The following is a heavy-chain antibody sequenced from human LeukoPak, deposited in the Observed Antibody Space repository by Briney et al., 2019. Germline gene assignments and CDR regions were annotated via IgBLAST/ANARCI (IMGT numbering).Heavy chain of an antibody. V-gene: IGHV4-59*01. CDR1: GGSISSYY. D-gene: IGHD3-9*01. CDR2: IYYSGST. J-gene: IGHJ4*02. Sequence: SETLSLTCTVSGGSISSYYWSWIRQPPGKGLEWIGYIYYSGSTNYNPSLKSRVTISVDTSKNQFSLKLSSVTAADTAVYYCARAPRDILTGYPYYFDYWGQGTLVTVSS. CDR3: ARAPRDILTGYPYYFDY.